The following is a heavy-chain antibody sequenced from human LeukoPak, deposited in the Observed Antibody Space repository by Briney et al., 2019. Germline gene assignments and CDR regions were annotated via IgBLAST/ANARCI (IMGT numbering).Heavy chain of an antibody. CDR1: GFTFSNSA. Sequence: SVKVSCKASGFTFSNSAVQWVRQARGQRLEWIGWIVVGSSNTNYAQKFQERVTITRDMSTRTAYMELSSLRSEDTAVYYCAADIVGAQLHWGQRTLVTVSS. CDR2: IVVGSSNT. D-gene: IGHD1-26*01. V-gene: IGHV1-58*01. J-gene: IGHJ4*02. CDR3: AADIVGAQLH.